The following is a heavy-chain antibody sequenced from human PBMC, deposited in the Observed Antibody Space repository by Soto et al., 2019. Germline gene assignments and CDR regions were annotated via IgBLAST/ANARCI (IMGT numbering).Heavy chain of an antibody. CDR2: ISYDGSNK. CDR1: GFTFSSYG. J-gene: IGHJ5*02. CDR3: AICSPISTSCPPRFDP. Sequence: QVQLVESGGGVVQPGRSLRLSCAASGFTFSSYGMHWVRQAPGKGLEWVAVISYDGSNKYYADSVKGRFTISRDNSKYTLYLQMNSLRAEDTAVYYCAICSPISTSCPPRFDPWGQGTLVTVSS. V-gene: IGHV3-30*03. D-gene: IGHD2-2*01.